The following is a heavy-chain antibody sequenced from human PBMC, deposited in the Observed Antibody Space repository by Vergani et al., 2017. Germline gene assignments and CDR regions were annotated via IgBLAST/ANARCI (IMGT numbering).Heavy chain of an antibody. CDR1: GGSFSGYY. Sequence: QVQLQQWGAGLLKPSETLSLTCAVYGGSFSGYYWSWIRQPPGKGLEWIGEINHSGSTNYNPSLKSRVTISVDTSKNQFSLKLSSVTAADTAVYYCAGAAAGTRSFFSTKNWFDPWGQGTLVTVSS. J-gene: IGHJ5*02. CDR3: AGAAAGTRSFFSTKNWFDP. CDR2: INHSGST. V-gene: IGHV4-34*01. D-gene: IGHD6-13*01.